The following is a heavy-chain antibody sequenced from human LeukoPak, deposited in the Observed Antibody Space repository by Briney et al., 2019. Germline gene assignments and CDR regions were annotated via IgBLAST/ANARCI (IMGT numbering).Heavy chain of an antibody. CDR1: GGSFSGYY. CDR3: ARTRKKVVVPAGLGPFDY. V-gene: IGHV4-34*01. D-gene: IGHD2-2*01. CDR2: INHRGST. J-gene: IGHJ4*02. Sequence: SETLSLTCAVYGGSFSGYYWSWIRQPPGKGLEWIGEINHRGSTNYNPSLKSRVTISVDTSKNQFSLKLSSVTAADTAVYYCARTRKKVVVPAGLGPFDYWGQGTLVTVSS.